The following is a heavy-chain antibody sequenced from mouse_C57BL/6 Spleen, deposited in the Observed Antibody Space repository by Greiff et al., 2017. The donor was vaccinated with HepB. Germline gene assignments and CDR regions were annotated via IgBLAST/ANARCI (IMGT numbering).Heavy chain of an antibody. V-gene: IGHV5-12*01. CDR1: GFTFSDYY. CDR3: ARAQYYSNYEDAMDY. D-gene: IGHD2-5*01. J-gene: IGHJ4*01. CDR2: ISNGGGST. Sequence: EVQWVESGGGLVQPGGSLKLSCAASGFTFSDYYMYWVRQTPEKRLEWVAYISNGGGSTYYPDTVKGRFTISRDNAKNTLYLQMSRLKSEDTAMYYCARAQYYSNYEDAMDYWGQGTSVTVSS.